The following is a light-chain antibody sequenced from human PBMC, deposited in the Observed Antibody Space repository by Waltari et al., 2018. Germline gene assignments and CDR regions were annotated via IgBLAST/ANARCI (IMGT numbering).Light chain of an antibody. V-gene: IGKV4-1*01. Sequence: DIVMTQSPDSLAVSLGARATINCKSSQSVLYSSNHQNYLAWYQQKPGLPPRLLIYWASTRESGVPDRFSGSGAGTDFTLTISSLQAEDVAVYYCQQYYSTPPTFGQGTKLEIK. CDR2: WAS. CDR1: QSVLYSSNHQNY. J-gene: IGKJ2*01. CDR3: QQYYSTPPT.